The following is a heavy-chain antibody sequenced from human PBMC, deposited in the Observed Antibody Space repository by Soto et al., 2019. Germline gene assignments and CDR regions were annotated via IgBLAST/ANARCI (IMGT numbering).Heavy chain of an antibody. Sequence: SETLSLTCAVSGGSISSSNWWSWVRQPPGKGLEWIGEIYYSGSTNYNPSLKSRVTISIDTSKTQFSLKLSFVTAADTAIYYCATMIGYFDYWGQGTLVTVSS. CDR2: IYYSGST. D-gene: IGHD3-22*01. CDR3: ATMIGYFDY. J-gene: IGHJ4*02. CDR1: GGSISSSNW. V-gene: IGHV4-4*02.